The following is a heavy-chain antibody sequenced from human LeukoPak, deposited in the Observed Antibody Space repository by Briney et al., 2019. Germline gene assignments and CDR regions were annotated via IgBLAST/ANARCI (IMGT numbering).Heavy chain of an antibody. V-gene: IGHV3-48*03. J-gene: IGHJ6*02. Sequence: GGSLRLSCAASGFTFSSHEMNWVRQAPGKGLEWVSYIGSSGSAMYYADSVRGRFTISRDNAKNSLYLQMNSLRAEDTAVYYCARLGYGPYGMDVWGQGTTVTVSS. CDR3: ARLGYGPYGMDV. D-gene: IGHD3-10*01. CDR2: IGSSGSAM. CDR1: GFTFSSHE.